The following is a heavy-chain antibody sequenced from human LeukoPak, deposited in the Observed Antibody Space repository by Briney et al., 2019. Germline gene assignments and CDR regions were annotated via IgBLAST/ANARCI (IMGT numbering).Heavy chain of an antibody. Sequence: PGGSLRLSCAASGFTFNYFAIHWVRQAPGKGLEWVAFISYDANRISYADSVKGRFTISRDNSKNTLYLQMNDVRAEDTAVYYCARTGRYNWNYPGYWGQGTLVTVSS. J-gene: IGHJ4*02. CDR3: ARTGRYNWNYPGY. V-gene: IGHV3-30-3*01. CDR2: ISYDANRI. CDR1: GFTFNYFA. D-gene: IGHD1-7*01.